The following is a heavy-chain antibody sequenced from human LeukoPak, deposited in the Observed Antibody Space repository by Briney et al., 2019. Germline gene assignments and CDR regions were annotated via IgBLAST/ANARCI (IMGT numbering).Heavy chain of an antibody. J-gene: IGHJ3*02. V-gene: IGHV3-74*01. CDR1: GFTFGIYW. D-gene: IGHD3-16*01. Sequence: GGSLRLSCAASGFTFGIYWMHWVRQAPGKGLMWVSRCDSDGSGTTYVDSVKGRFTVSRDNAKNTLYLQMSSLRAEDTAVYYCATSSVWGGAFNIWGQGTMVTVSS. CDR3: ATSSVWGGAFNI. CDR2: CDSDGSGT.